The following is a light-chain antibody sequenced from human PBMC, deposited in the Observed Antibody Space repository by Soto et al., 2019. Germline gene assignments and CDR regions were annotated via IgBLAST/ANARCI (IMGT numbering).Light chain of an antibody. Sequence: DIQLTQSPSFLSASVGDRVTITCRVSQGISSYLAWYQQKPGKAPKLLIYAASTLQSGVPSRFSGSGSGTEFTLTISSLQPEDFATYYCQQLNTRGTFGQGTKLEIK. V-gene: IGKV1-9*01. CDR1: QGISSY. CDR2: AAS. J-gene: IGKJ2*01. CDR3: QQLNTRGT.